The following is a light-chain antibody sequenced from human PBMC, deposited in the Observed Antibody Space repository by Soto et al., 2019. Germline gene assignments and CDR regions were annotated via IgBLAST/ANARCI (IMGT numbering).Light chain of an antibody. CDR1: QSISSW. CDR2: DAS. V-gene: IGKV1-5*01. J-gene: IGKJ1*01. Sequence: DIQMTQSPSTLSASVGDRVTITCRASQSISSWLAWYQQKPGKAPKVLNYDASSLESGVPSRFSGSGSGTEFTLTISSLQPDDFATYFCQQYSSYSRTFGQGTKVEIK. CDR3: QQYSSYSRT.